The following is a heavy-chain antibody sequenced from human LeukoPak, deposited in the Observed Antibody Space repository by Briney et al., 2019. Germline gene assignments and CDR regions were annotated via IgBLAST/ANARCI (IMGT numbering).Heavy chain of an antibody. J-gene: IGHJ4*02. CDR1: GYTLTQLS. D-gene: IGHD1-26*01. Sequence: GASVKLSYKVSGYTLTQLSMQWVRQAPGKGLGWRGGFDPEDRETIYAQKFQGRVTMTEDTSTDTAYMELSSLRSEDTAVYYCATGVGSGSYDFDYWGQGTLVTVSS. CDR2: FDPEDRET. CDR3: ATGVGSGSYDFDY. V-gene: IGHV1-24*01.